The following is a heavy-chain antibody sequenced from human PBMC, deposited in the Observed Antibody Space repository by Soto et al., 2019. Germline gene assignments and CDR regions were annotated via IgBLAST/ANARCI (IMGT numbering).Heavy chain of an antibody. D-gene: IGHD6-19*01. CDR2: MNPNSGNT. J-gene: IGHJ3*02. V-gene: IGHV1-8*01. CDR1: GYTFNRHD. Sequence: QVQLVQSGAEVKRSGASVRISCKASGYTFNRHDINWVRQATGQGPEWIGWMNPNSGNTGYAQKVQGRVTMTRDSSITKAYMDLSSLTSEDTAIYYCAREGLYGSIQDNTFDIWGQGTMVSVSA. CDR3: AREGLYGSIQDNTFDI.